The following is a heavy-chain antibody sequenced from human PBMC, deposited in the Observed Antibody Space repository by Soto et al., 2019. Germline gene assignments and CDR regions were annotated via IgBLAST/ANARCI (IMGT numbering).Heavy chain of an antibody. CDR3: ARDRGDYNYFYYGMDV. D-gene: IGHD4-17*01. V-gene: IGHV1-18*01. CDR1: GYTFTSYG. CDR2: ISVDNGNT. Sequence: QVQLVQSGAEVKKPGASVNVSCKTSGYTFTSYGISWVRQAPGQGLEWMGWISVDNGNTDYAQKLQGRVTMTTDTSTNTAYMELRSLTSDDTAVYYCARDRGDYNYFYYGMDVWGQGTTVTVSS. J-gene: IGHJ6*02.